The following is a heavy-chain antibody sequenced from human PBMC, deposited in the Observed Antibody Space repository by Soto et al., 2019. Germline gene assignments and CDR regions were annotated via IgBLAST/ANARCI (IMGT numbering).Heavy chain of an antibody. V-gene: IGHV5-10-1*01. J-gene: IGHJ4*02. D-gene: IGHD6-13*01. Sequence: PGESLKISCKGSGYSFTSYWISWVRQMPGKCLEWMGRIDPSDSYTNYSPSFQGHVTISADKSISTAYLQWSSLKASDTAMYYCARGPRRIAAAGYVDYWGQGTLVTVSS. CDR1: GYSFTSYW. CDR2: IDPSDSYT. CDR3: ARGPRRIAAAGYVDY.